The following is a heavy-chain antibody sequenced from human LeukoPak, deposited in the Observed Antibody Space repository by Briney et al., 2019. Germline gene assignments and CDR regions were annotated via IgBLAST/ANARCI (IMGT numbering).Heavy chain of an antibody. Sequence: ASVKVSCKASGYTFTGYYMHWVRQAPGQGLEWMGWINPNSGGTNYAQKFQGRVTMTRDTSISTVYMELSRLRSDDTAVYYCARGLFTYDSSVGDYFDYWGQGTLVTVSS. CDR3: ARGLFTYDSSVGDYFDY. CDR1: GYTFTGYY. D-gene: IGHD3-22*01. V-gene: IGHV1-2*02. J-gene: IGHJ4*02. CDR2: INPNSGGT.